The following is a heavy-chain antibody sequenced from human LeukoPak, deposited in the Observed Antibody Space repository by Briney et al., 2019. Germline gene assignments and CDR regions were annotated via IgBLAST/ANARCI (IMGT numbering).Heavy chain of an antibody. CDR1: GFTFSSYG. J-gene: IGHJ6*03. CDR3: ARGKQRYYYYYYMDV. Sequence: GGSLRLSCAASGFTFSSYGMHWVRQAPGKGLEWVAFIRYDGSNKYYADSVKGRFTISRDNSKNTLYLQMNSLRAEDTAVYYCARGKQRYYYYYYMDVWGKGTTVTVSS. V-gene: IGHV3-30*02. CDR2: IRYDGSNK. D-gene: IGHD1/OR15-1a*01.